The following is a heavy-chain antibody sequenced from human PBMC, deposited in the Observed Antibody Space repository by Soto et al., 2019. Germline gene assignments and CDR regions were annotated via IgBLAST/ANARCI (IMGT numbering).Heavy chain of an antibody. CDR1: GYTFTSYA. CDR3: ARTPTSGWYFDL. V-gene: IGHV1-3*01. J-gene: IGHJ2*01. Sequence: QVQLVQSGAEVKKPGASVKVSCKASGYTFTSYAMHWVRQAPGQRLEWMGWINAGNGNTKYSQTFQGRVIITRDTSGSTAYMELSSLRSEDTAVYYCARTPTSGWYFDLWGRGTLVTVSS. CDR2: INAGNGNT. D-gene: IGHD3-10*01.